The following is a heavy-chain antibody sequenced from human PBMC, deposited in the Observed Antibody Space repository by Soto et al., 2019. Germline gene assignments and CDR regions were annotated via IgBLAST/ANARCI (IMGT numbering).Heavy chain of an antibody. D-gene: IGHD6-19*01. Sequence: QVQLQESGPGLVKPSGTLSLTCAVSGTSISSNFWWSWVRQPPGKGLEWIGEAHPSGTTNYNPSLESRVTISVDKSNNQLSLNLNSLTAAETAVFFCARHVGVAGTRGLDYWGQGVLVAVSS. CDR2: AHPSGTT. CDR1: GTSISSNFW. J-gene: IGHJ4*02. V-gene: IGHV4-4*02. CDR3: ARHVGVAGTRGLDY.